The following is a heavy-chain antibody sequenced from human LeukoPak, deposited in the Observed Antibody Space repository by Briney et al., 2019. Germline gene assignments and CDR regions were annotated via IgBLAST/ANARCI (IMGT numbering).Heavy chain of an antibody. CDR1: GFTFSSYA. V-gene: IGHV3-30-3*01. Sequence: GRSLRLSCAASGFTFSSYAMHWVRQAPGKGLEWVAVISYDGSNKYYADSVKGRFTISRDNSKNTLYLQMNSLRAEDTAVYYCARDGVYGGNSGDYFDYWGQGTLVTVSS. J-gene: IGHJ4*02. CDR2: ISYDGSNK. D-gene: IGHD4-23*01. CDR3: ARDGVYGGNSGDYFDY.